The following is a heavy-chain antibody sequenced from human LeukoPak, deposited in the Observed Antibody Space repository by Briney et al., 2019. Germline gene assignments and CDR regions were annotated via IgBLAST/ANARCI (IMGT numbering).Heavy chain of an antibody. CDR2: SNDSGGT. Sequence: SETLSLTCAVYGGTFSGYYWSWIRQPPGKRLEWVGESNDSGGTNYNPSLKSRVTISADKSKNQVSLKLTTVTAADTAVYYCARLSVIVGSTLEYYYYYMDVWGQGTTVTVSS. V-gene: IGHV4-34*01. CDR3: ARLSVIVGSTLEYYYYYMDV. CDR1: GGTFSGYY. D-gene: IGHD1-26*01. J-gene: IGHJ6*03.